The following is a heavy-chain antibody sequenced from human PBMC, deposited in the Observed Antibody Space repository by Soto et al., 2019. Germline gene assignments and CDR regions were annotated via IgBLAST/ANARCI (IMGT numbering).Heavy chain of an antibody. J-gene: IGHJ4*02. D-gene: IGHD6-6*01. V-gene: IGHV1-8*01. CDR3: ARAPSIAARYYFDY. CDR2: MNPNSGNT. CDR1: GYTFTSYD. Sequence: QVQLVQSGAEVKKPGASVKASCKASGYTFTSYDINWVRQATGQGLEWMGWMNPNSGNTGYAQKFQGRVTMTRNTSISTAYMELSSLRSEDTAVYYCARAPSIAARYYFDYWGQGTLVTVSS.